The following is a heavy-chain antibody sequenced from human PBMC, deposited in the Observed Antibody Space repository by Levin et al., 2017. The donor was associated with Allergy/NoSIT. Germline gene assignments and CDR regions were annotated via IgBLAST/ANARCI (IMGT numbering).Heavy chain of an antibody. V-gene: IGHV2-5*01. CDR3: AHGPYVSSWYPHY. CDR2: LYFPDER. Sequence: SFPPLVKPTQTLTLTCTFSGFSLNTNGVGVGWLLPPPVPPLAFLSLLYFPDERRYRTSLKSRLTITKDTSKNQVVLAMTNMDPVDTATYYCAHGPYVSSWYPHYWGLGTLVTVSS. D-gene: IGHD6-13*01. CDR1: GFSLNTNGVG. J-gene: IGHJ4*02.